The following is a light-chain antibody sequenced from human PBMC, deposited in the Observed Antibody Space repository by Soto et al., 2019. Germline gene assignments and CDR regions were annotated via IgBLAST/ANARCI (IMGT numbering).Light chain of an antibody. CDR1: QSVSSY. J-gene: IGKJ1*01. CDR3: QQYDDWPWT. V-gene: IGKV3-11*01. Sequence: ELVLTQSPATLSLSPGGRAPLSCRASQSVSSYLVWYQQKPGQAPRLLIYDASNGATGIPARFSGSGSGTDFTLSISSLQSEDFAVYYCQQYDDWPWTFGHGTKVDIK. CDR2: DAS.